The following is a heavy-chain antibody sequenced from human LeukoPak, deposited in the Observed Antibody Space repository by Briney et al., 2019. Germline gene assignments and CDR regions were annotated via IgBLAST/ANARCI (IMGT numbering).Heavy chain of an antibody. CDR1: GGSISSSSYY. D-gene: IGHD2-15*01. CDR2: IYYSGST. CDR3: ARHADIVVVVAATSPFDY. Sequence: SETLSLTCTVSGGSISSSSYYWGWIRQPPGKGLEWIGSIYYSGSTYYNPSLKSRVTISVDTSKNQFSLKLSSVTAADTAVYYCARHADIVVVVAATSPFDYWGQGTLVTVSS. V-gene: IGHV4-39*01. J-gene: IGHJ4*02.